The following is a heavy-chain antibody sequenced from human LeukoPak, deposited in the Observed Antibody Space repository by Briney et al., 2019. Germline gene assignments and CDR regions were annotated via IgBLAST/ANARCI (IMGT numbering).Heavy chain of an antibody. CDR3: ARTHPILSHTPYFGY. CDR2: VSSSSSII. CDR1: GFTFSSYD. Sequence: GGSLRLSCAASGFTFSSYDMNWVRQAPGKGLEWVSYVSSSSSIIQYADSVKGRFTISRDNAKNSLYLQLNSLRAEDTAVYYCARTHPILSHTPYFGYWGQGTLVTVSS. J-gene: IGHJ4*02. V-gene: IGHV3-48*04. D-gene: IGHD3-9*01.